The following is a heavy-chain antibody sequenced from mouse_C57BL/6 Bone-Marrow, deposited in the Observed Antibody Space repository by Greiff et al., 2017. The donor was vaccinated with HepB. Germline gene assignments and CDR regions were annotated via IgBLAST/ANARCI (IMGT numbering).Heavy chain of an antibody. CDR3: TRWLGAWFAY. V-gene: IGHV14-4*01. CDR2: IDPENGDT. Sequence: VQLKESGAELVRPGASVKLSCTASGFNIKDDYMHWVKQRPEQGLEWIGWIDPENGDTEYASKFQGKATITADTSSNTAYLQLSSLTSEDTAVYYCTRWLGAWFAYWGQGTLVTVSA. J-gene: IGHJ3*01. CDR1: GFNIKDDY. D-gene: IGHD2-3*01.